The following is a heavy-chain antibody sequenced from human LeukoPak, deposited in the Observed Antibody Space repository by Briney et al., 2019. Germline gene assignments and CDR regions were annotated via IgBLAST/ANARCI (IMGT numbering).Heavy chain of an antibody. CDR2: INHSGST. J-gene: IGHJ4*02. D-gene: IGHD3-10*01. CDR3: ARVLYFHYFDY. Sequence: SETLSLTCSVSGGSISSYYWSWIRQPPGKGLEWIGEINHSGSTNYNPSLKSRVTISVDTSKNQFSLKLSSVTAADTAVYYCARVLYFHYFDYWGQGTLVTVSS. V-gene: IGHV4-34*01. CDR1: GGSISSYY.